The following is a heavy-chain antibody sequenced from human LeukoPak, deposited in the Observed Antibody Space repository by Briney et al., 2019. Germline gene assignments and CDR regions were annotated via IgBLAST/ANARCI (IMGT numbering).Heavy chain of an antibody. CDR3: ARDAFSLAALRSFDP. Sequence: GGSLRLSCAASGFTFSSYSMNWVRQAPGKGLEWVSYISSSSSTIYYADSVKGRFTISRDNAKNSLYLQMNSLRAEDTAVYYCARDAFSLAALRSFDPWGQGTLVTVSS. V-gene: IGHV3-48*01. CDR2: ISSSSSTI. D-gene: IGHD6-6*01. CDR1: GFTFSSYS. J-gene: IGHJ5*02.